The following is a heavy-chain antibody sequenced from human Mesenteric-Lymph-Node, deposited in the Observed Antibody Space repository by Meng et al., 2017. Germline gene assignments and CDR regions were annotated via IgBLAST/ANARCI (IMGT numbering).Heavy chain of an antibody. CDR2: ISSSSSYI. D-gene: IGHD2-21*01. CDR1: GFTFSSYS. J-gene: IGHJ6*02. CDR3: ARSRAYSNYYYYGMDV. V-gene: IGHV3-21*01. Sequence: GGSLRLSCAASGFTFSSYSMNWIRQAPGKGLEWVSSISSSSSYIYYADSVKGRFTISRDNAKNSLYLQMNSLRAEDTAVYYCARSRAYSNYYYYGMDVWGQGTTVTVSS.